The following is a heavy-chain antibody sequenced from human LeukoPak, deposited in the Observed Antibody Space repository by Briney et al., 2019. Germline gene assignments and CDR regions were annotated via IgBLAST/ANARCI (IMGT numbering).Heavy chain of an antibody. CDR1: GLTISSYA. CDR2: ISGSGGST. J-gene: IGHJ4*02. D-gene: IGHD3-10*01. CDR3: ATKTYYGSGSVPDY. V-gene: IGHV3-23*01. Sequence: GRSLRLSCAASGLTISSYAMSWVRQAPGKGLEWVSCISGSGGSTYYADSVKGRFTISRDNSRNTPFLQMNSLRAEDTAIYYCATKTYYGSGSVPDYWGQGTLVTVSS.